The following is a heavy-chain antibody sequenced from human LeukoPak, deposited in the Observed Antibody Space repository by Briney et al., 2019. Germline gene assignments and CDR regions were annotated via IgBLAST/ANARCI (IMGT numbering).Heavy chain of an antibody. J-gene: IGHJ4*02. CDR3: ANSPTYCSSTSCYINY. CDR1: GFTFSSYG. Sequence: PGRSLRLSCAASGFTFSSYGMHWVRQAPGKGLEWVAVISDDESNKYYVDSVKGRFTISRDNSKNTLYLQMNSLRAEDTAVYYCANSPTYCSSTSCYINYWGQGTLVTVSS. CDR2: ISDDESNK. D-gene: IGHD2-2*02. V-gene: IGHV3-30*18.